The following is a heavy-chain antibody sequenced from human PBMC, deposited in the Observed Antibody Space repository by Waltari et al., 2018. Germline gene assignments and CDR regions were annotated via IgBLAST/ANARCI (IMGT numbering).Heavy chain of an antibody. CDR1: GFSLTTTGVG. V-gene: IGHV2-5*02. D-gene: IGHD5-18*01. CDR2: IYWDNDK. CDR3: AHRALADTAMGWDFGSWDY. Sequence: QITLKESGPTLLKPTQTLTVTCPFSGFSLTTTGVGVGWLRQPPGKALEWLAVIYWDNDKRYSPSLRNRLTITKDTSKNQVVLTMTNVDPVDTATYFCAHRALADTAMGWDFGSWDYWGQGALVTVSS. J-gene: IGHJ4*02.